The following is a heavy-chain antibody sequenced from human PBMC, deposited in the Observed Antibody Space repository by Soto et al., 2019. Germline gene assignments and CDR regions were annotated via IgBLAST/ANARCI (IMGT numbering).Heavy chain of an antibody. CDR3: ARGGYDSSGYPGRLNVYYYGMDV. V-gene: IGHV3-30-3*01. D-gene: IGHD3-22*01. J-gene: IGHJ6*02. CDR1: GFTFSSYA. Sequence: PGGSLRLSCAASGFTFSSYAMHWVRQAPGKGLEWVAVISYDGSNKYYADSVKGRFTISRDNSKNTLYLQMNSLRAEDTAVYYCARGGYDSSGYPGRLNVYYYGMDVWGQGTTVTVSS. CDR2: ISYDGSNK.